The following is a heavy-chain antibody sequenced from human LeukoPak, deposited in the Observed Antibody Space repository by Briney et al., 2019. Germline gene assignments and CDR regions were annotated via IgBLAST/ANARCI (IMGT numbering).Heavy chain of an antibody. D-gene: IGHD2-2*01. CDR3: AREGRSAAIVDY. V-gene: IGHV1-18*01. J-gene: IGHJ4*02. Sequence: ASVKVSCKASGYIFTSKGINWVRQAPGQGLEWMGWISTDNGNTNYAQKLQGRVTMTTDTSTSTAYMELRSLRSDDTAVYYCAREGRSAAIVDYWGQGTLVTVSS. CDR1: GYIFTSKG. CDR2: ISTDNGNT.